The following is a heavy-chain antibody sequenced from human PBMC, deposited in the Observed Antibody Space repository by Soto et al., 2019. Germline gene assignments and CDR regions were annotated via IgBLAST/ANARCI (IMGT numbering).Heavy chain of an antibody. CDR3: ATDGNMVATPYYYYYYGMDV. V-gene: IGHV1-24*01. CDR1: GYTLTELS. CDR2: FDPEDGET. Sequence: ASVKVSCKVSGYTLTELSMHWVRQAPGKGLEWMGGFDPEDGETIYAQKFQGRVTMTEDTSTDTAYMELSSLRSEDTAVYYCATDGNMVATPYYYYYYGMDVWGQGTTVTVSS. D-gene: IGHD5-12*01. J-gene: IGHJ6*02.